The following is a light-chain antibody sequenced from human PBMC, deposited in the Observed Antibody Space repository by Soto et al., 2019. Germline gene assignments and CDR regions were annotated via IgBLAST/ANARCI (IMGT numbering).Light chain of an antibody. Sequence: EIGLTQSPATLSLSPGERATLSCRASQSVSCYLASYQQNSGQAPSLLIYDASNRATGFPSRFSGSGSGTDFTLTISSLEPEDFAVYYCHQRSNWTPYTFGQGTKLESK. CDR2: DAS. CDR3: HQRSNWTPYT. CDR1: QSVSCY. V-gene: IGKV3-11*01. J-gene: IGKJ2*01.